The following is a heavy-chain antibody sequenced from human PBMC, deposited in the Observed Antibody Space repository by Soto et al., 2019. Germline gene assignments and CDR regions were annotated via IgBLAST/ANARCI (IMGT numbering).Heavy chain of an antibody. CDR3: AKDLQAYGDYNYYYYVMDV. CDR2: ISYDGHNK. Sequence: QVQLVESGGGVVQPGGSLRLSCTASGFTFTTFGIHLVRQAPGKGLEWVALISYDGHNKYYSDSVKGRFTISRDNYKNTLSLQMNSPRAEDTAVYYCAKDLQAYGDYNYYYYVMDVWGQGTTVSVSS. D-gene: IGHD4-17*01. V-gene: IGHV3-30*18. J-gene: IGHJ6*02. CDR1: GFTFTTFG.